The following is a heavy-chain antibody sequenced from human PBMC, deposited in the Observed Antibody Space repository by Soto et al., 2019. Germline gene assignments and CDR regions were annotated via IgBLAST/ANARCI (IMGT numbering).Heavy chain of an antibody. Sequence: GASVKVSCKASGYTFTGYYMHWVRQAPGQGLEWMGWINPNSGGTNYAQKFQGRVTMTRDTSISTAYMELSRLRSDDTAVYYCAREYFWSGYLPAPNGMDVWGQGTTVTVSS. V-gene: IGHV1-2*02. CDR2: INPNSGGT. J-gene: IGHJ6*02. D-gene: IGHD3-3*01. CDR1: GYTFTGYY. CDR3: AREYFWSGYLPAPNGMDV.